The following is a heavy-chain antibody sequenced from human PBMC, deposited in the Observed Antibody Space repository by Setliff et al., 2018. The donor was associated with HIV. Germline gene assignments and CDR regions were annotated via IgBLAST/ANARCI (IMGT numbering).Heavy chain of an antibody. D-gene: IGHD3-3*01. Sequence: GASVKVSCKSSGYTFTKYGITWVRQAPGQGLEWMGWISANNGSSYFAQKLQGRVTMTSDTSTSTAYMELRSLRSDDTAVYYCARVRERVTIFGVVRDFDSWGQGTLVTVSS. CDR3: ARVRERVTIFGVVRDFDS. J-gene: IGHJ4*02. V-gene: IGHV1-18*01. CDR2: ISANNGSS. CDR1: GYTFTKYG.